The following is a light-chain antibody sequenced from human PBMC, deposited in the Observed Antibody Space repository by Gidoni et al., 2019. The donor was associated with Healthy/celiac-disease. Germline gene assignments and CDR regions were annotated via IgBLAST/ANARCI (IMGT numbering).Light chain of an antibody. CDR3: QQYGSSPE. V-gene: IGKV3-20*01. J-gene: IGKJ1*01. CDR1: QSVSSSY. CDR2: GAS. Sequence: MVLTPSPGTLSLSQGERATLSCRASQSVSSSYLAWYQQKLGQAPRLLIYGASSRATGIPDRFSGSGSGTDFTLTISRLESEDFAVYYCQQYGSSPEFGQGTKVEIK.